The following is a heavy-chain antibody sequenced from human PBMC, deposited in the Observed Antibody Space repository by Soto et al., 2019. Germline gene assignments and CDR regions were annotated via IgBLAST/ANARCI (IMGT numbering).Heavy chain of an antibody. Sequence: PSETLSLTCTVSGGSISSYYWSWIRQPPGKGLEWIGYIYYSGSTNYNPSLKSRVTISVDTSKNQFSLKLSSVTAADTAVYYCARHTLPSITIFGVVPGYFDYWGQGTLVTSPQ. J-gene: IGHJ4*02. CDR2: IYYSGST. V-gene: IGHV4-59*08. CDR1: GGSISSYY. CDR3: ARHTLPSITIFGVVPGYFDY. D-gene: IGHD3-3*01.